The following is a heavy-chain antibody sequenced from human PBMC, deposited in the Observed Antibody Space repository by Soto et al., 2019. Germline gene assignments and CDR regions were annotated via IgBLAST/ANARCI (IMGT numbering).Heavy chain of an antibody. J-gene: IGHJ5*02. CDR3: AKDRFRAITGSSPFDP. V-gene: IGHV3-23*01. CDR2: ISGSGGST. Sequence: GESLKISCAASGFTFSSYAMNWVRQAPGKGLQWVSTISGSGGSTYYADSVKGRFTMSRDNSKSTLYLQMDSLRAEDTAVYYCAKDRFRAITGSSPFDPWGQGTLVTVSS. D-gene: IGHD7-27*01. CDR1: GFTFSSYA.